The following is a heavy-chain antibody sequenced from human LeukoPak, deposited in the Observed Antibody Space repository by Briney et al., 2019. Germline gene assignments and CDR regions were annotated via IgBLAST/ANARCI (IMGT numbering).Heavy chain of an antibody. CDR3: ARREDIVLVPTHAFDI. Sequence: PSETLSLTCTVSGGSISSSSYYWGWIRQPPGKGLEWIGSIYYSGSTYYNPSLKSRVTISVDTSKKQFSLKLSSVTAADTAVYYCARREDIVLVPTHAFDIWGQGTMVTVSS. CDR2: IYYSGST. J-gene: IGHJ3*02. CDR1: GGSISSSSYY. D-gene: IGHD2-2*01. V-gene: IGHV4-39*01.